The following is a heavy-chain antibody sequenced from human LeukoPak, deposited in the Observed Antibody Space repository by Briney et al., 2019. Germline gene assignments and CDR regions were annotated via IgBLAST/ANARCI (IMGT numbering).Heavy chain of an antibody. Sequence: ASVKVSCKASGYTFTSYGISWVRQAPGQGLEWMGWISAYNGNTNYAQKLQGRVTMTTDTSTSTAYMELRSLRSDDTAVYYCARAGLWFGESIYNWFDPWGQGTLVTVSS. CDR3: ARAGLWFGESIYNWFDP. CDR1: GYTFTSYG. CDR2: ISAYNGNT. D-gene: IGHD3-10*01. V-gene: IGHV1-18*01. J-gene: IGHJ5*02.